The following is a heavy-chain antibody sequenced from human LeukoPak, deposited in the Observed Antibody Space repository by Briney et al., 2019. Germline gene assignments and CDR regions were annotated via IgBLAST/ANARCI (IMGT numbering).Heavy chain of an antibody. Sequence: GGSLRLSCAASGFTFSSYEMNWVRQAPGKGLEWVSYISSSGSTIYYTDSVKGRFTISRDNAKNSLYLQMNSLRAEDTAVYYCTRGEHIVVVNAALNYWGQGTLVTVSS. CDR2: ISSSGSTI. D-gene: IGHD2-21*01. V-gene: IGHV3-48*03. CDR3: TRGEHIVVVNAALNY. CDR1: GFTFSSYE. J-gene: IGHJ4*02.